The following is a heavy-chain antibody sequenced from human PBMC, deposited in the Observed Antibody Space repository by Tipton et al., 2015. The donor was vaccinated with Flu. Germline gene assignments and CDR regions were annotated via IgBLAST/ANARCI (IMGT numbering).Heavy chain of an antibody. Sequence: QLVQSGAEVKKPGESLKISCKGSGYSLTSYWIGWVRQMPGKGLEWMGIIYPGDSDTRYSPSFQGQVTISADKSISTAYLQWSSLKASDTAMYYCARPSYYYDSSGYIYGMDVWGQGTTVTVSS. CDR2: IYPGDSDT. J-gene: IGHJ6*02. CDR3: ARPSYYYDSSGYIYGMDV. D-gene: IGHD3-22*01. V-gene: IGHV5-51*03. CDR1: GYSLTSYW.